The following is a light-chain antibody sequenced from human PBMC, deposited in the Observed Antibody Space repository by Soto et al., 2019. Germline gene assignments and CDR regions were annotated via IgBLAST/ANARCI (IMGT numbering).Light chain of an antibody. CDR1: QSIISY. Sequence: DIQMTQSPSSLSASVGDRFTITVRASQSIISYLNWYQQKPGKAPKLLIYAASSLQSGVPSRFSGSGSGTDFTLTISSLQAEDFATYYCQQSSEATWTFGQGTKVDTK. CDR2: AAS. J-gene: IGKJ1*01. CDR3: QQSSEATWT. V-gene: IGKV1-39*01.